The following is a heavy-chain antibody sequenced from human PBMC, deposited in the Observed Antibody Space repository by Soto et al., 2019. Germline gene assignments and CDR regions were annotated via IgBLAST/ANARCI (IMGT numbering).Heavy chain of an antibody. J-gene: IGHJ5*02. D-gene: IGHD2-21*01. CDR1: GYPFTSYC. CDR3: ARLLWSDREFDP. Sequence: EVSCKASGYPFTSYCIVWVRQMPVKGLEWMGIIYPGDSDTRYSPSFQGQVTISADKSISTAYLQWSSLKASDTAMYYCARLLWSDREFDPWGQGTLVTVSS. CDR2: IYPGDSDT. V-gene: IGHV5-51*01.